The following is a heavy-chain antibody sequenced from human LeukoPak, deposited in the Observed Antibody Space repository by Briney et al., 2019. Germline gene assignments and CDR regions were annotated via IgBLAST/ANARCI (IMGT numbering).Heavy chain of an antibody. J-gene: IGHJ4*02. CDR1: GYTFTSYA. CDR3: ARDSYDSSGYYRVDMDY. D-gene: IGHD3-22*01. CDR2: INAGNGNT. Sequence: ASVKVSCKASGYTFTSYAMHWVRQAPGQRLEWMGWINAGNGNTKYSQKFQGRVTITRDTSASTAYMEQSSLRSEDTAVYYCARDSYDSSGYYRVDMDYWGQGTLVTVSS. V-gene: IGHV1-3*01.